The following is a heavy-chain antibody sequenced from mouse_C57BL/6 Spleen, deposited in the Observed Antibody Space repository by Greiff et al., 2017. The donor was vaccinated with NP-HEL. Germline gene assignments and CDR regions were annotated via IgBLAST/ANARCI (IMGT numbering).Heavy chain of an antibody. CDR2: IYPGDGDT. CDR1: GYAFSSSW. V-gene: IGHV1-82*01. CDR3: ARGTDGYYGDWFAY. J-gene: IGHJ3*01. D-gene: IGHD2-3*01. Sequence: VQVVESGPELVKPGASVKISCKASGYAFSSSWMNWVKQRPGKGLEWIGRIYPGDGDTNYNGKFKGKATLTADKSSSTAYMQLSSLTSEDSAVYFCARGTDGYYGDWFAYWGQATLVTVSA.